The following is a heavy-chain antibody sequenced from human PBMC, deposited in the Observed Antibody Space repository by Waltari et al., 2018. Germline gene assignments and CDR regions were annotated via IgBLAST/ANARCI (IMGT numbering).Heavy chain of an antibody. Sequence: QVQLVQSGAEVKKPGSSVKVSCNPSGGTFVSYAIRWVLQAPGQGLEWMGGIIPIFGTANYAQKFQGRVTITTDESTSTAYMELSSLRSEDTAVYYCARIGWELRPEGAFDIWGQGTMVTVSS. D-gene: IGHD1-26*01. J-gene: IGHJ3*02. CDR3: ARIGWELRPEGAFDI. CDR1: GGTFVSYA. V-gene: IGHV1-69*05. CDR2: IIPIFGTA.